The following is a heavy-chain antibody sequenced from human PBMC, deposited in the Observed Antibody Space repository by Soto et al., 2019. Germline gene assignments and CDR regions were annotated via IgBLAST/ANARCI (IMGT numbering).Heavy chain of an antibody. V-gene: IGHV3-7*05. CDR3: ARDVSPGISSLYLDAFDI. J-gene: IGHJ3*02. CDR1: GFTLSAYG. CDR2: INRDGSKK. Sequence: EVQLEESGGDLVQPGGSLRLSCAASGFTLSAYGMTWVRQAPGKGLEWVANINRDGSKKSYLDSVRGRFTIARDNVGNSLYLQMDSLRAYDTALYYCARDVSPGISSLYLDAFDIWGQGTMVTVSS. D-gene: IGHD6-13*01.